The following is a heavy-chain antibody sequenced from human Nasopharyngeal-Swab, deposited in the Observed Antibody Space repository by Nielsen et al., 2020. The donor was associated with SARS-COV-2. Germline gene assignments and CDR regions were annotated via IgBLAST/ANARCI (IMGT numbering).Heavy chain of an antibody. CDR3: ARGGVSSSWYLAQNWFDP. Sequence: SETLSLTCTVSGGSISSGGYYWSWIRQHPGKGLEWIGYIYYSGSTYYNPSLKSRVTISVDTSKNQFSLKLSSVTAADTAVYYCARGGVSSSWYLAQNWFDPWGQGTLVTVSS. CDR1: GGSISSGGYY. J-gene: IGHJ5*02. CDR2: IYYSGST. V-gene: IGHV4-31*03. D-gene: IGHD6-13*01.